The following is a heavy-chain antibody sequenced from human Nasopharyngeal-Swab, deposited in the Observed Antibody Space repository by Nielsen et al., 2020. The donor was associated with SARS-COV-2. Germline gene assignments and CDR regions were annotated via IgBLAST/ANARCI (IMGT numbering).Heavy chain of an antibody. CDR2: IYYSGST. Sequence: GSLRLSCTVSGGSISSSSYYWGWIRQPPGKGLEWIGSIYYSGSTYYNPSLKSRVTISVDTSKNQFSLKLSSVTAADTAVYYCARDPIPAGGSNGLDIWGQGTMVTVSS. J-gene: IGHJ3*02. CDR1: GGSISSSSYY. V-gene: IGHV4-39*02. CDR3: ARDPIPAGGSNGLDI. D-gene: IGHD2-8*01.